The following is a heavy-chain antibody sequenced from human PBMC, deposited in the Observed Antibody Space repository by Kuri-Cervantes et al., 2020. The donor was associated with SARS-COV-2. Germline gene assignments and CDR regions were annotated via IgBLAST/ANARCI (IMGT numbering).Heavy chain of an antibody. CDR3: AREEVGELGEVFDY. D-gene: IGHD7-27*01. CDR2: IDSSSYYI. J-gene: IGHJ4*02. CDR1: GFTFCGYS. V-gene: IGHV3-21*01. Sequence: GESLKISCAASGFTFCGYSMNWICQAPGKGPEWVASIDSSSYYIYHADSVKGRLTISRDNAQTSLYLQLNSLKLEDTAVYYCAREEVGELGEVFDYWGQGALVTVSS.